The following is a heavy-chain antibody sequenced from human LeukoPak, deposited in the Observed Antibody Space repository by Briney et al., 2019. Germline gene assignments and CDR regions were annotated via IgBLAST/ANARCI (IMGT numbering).Heavy chain of an antibody. CDR1: GGSISSSSYY. CDR2: IYYSRST. CDR3: ARPYGDYDAFDI. V-gene: IGHV4-39*01. J-gene: IGHJ3*02. D-gene: IGHD4-17*01. Sequence: PSETLSLTCTVSGGSISSSSYYWGWIRQPPGKGLEWIGSIYYSRSTYYNPSLKSRVTISVDTSKNQFSLKLSSVTAADTAVYYCARPYGDYDAFDIWGQGTMVTVSS.